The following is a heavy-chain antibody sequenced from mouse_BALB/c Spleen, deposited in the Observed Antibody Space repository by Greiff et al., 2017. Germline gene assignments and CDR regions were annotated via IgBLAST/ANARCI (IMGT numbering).Heavy chain of an antibody. CDR3: TREGLIYYGDY. Sequence: EVQGVESGGGLVQPGGSLKLSCAASGFTFSSYTMSWVRQTPEKRLEWVAYISNGGGSTYYPDTVKGRFTISRDNAKNTLYLQMSSLKSEDTAMYYCTREGLIYYGDYWGQGTTLTVSS. J-gene: IGHJ2*01. V-gene: IGHV5-12-2*01. CDR2: ISNGGGST. D-gene: IGHD2-1*01. CDR1: GFTFSSYT.